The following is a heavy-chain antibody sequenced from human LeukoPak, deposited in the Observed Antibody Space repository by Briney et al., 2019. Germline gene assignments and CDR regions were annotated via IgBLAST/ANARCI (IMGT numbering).Heavy chain of an antibody. Sequence: PSETPSLTCTVSGGSISSYYWSWIRQPPGKGLEWIGYIYYSGSTNYNPSLKSRVTISVDTSKNQFSLKLSSVTAADTAVYYCARDPSYGDDAFDIWAEGQWSPSLQ. CDR3: ARDPSYGDDAFDI. V-gene: IGHV4-59*01. CDR1: GGSISSYY. CDR2: IYYSGST. J-gene: IGHJ3*02. D-gene: IGHD4-17*01.